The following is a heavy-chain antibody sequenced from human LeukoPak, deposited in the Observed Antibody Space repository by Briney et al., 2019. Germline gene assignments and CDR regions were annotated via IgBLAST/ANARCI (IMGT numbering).Heavy chain of an antibody. Sequence: ASETLSLTRTVSGGSISSGTYYWSWIRQPPGKGLEWIAYIYYSGNTYSNPSLKSRLTVSVDTSKNQFSLNLNSVTAADTAVYYCASALFVPNSYYFGMDVWGKGATVTVSS. CDR2: IYYSGNT. D-gene: IGHD2-8*01. V-gene: IGHV4-30-4*01. CDR3: ASALFVPNSYYFGMDV. CDR1: GGSISSGTYY. J-gene: IGHJ6*04.